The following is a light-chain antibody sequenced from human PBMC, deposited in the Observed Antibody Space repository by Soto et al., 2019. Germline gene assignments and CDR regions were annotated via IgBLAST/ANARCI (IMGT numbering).Light chain of an antibody. J-gene: IGKJ2*01. V-gene: IGKV3-20*01. CDR1: QSVSSSY. CDR2: GAS. Sequence: EIVMTQSPGTLSLSLGERATLSCRASQSVSSSYLAWYQQKPGQATRLLIYGASSRATGIPDRFSGSGSGTEFTLTISRLEPEEFAAYYCQQYGSSPPYTFGQGTKVEIK. CDR3: QQYGSSPPYT.